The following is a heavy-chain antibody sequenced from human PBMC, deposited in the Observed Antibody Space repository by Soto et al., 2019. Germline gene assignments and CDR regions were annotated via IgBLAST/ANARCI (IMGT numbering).Heavy chain of an antibody. CDR3: ARLSCSGGTCYSDFNY. CDR1: GYSFTTYW. D-gene: IGHD2-15*01. Sequence: GESLKISCKGSGYSFTTYWIAWVRQMPGKGLEWMGIIFPYDSDTRYNPSFQGQITMSADKSINTAYLRWSSLKASDTAMYYCARLSCSGGTCYSDFNYWGQGTLVTVS. V-gene: IGHV5-51*01. J-gene: IGHJ4*02. CDR2: IFPYDSDT.